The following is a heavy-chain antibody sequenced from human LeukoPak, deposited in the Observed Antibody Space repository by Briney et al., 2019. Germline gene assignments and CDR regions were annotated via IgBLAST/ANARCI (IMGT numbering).Heavy chain of an antibody. D-gene: IGHD2-2*01. CDR1: GGSISSGGYY. Sequence: SETLSLTCTVSGGSISSGGYYWSWIRQHPGKGLEWIGYIYDSGSTYYNPSLKSRVTISVDTSKNQFSLKMSSVTAADTAVYYCARDSHCSSTSCYGPYYYVMDVWGKGTTVTVSS. CDR2: IYDSGST. V-gene: IGHV4-31*03. CDR3: ARDSHCSSTSCYGPYYYVMDV. J-gene: IGHJ6*04.